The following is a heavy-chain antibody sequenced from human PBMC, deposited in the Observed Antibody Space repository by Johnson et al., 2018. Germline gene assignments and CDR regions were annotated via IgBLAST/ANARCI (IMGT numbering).Heavy chain of an antibody. J-gene: IGHJ6*01. Sequence: QVQLVQSGAEVKKPGSSVKLSCKASGDSLSNYGINWLRQAPGQGLEWMGGISPMFGTPNYAQRFQGRVTITADESTIPAYMELTSLTSEDTAGYYCARDPGYYGPANYLYGLDVWVQGTTVTVAS. CDR2: ISPMFGTP. CDR1: GDSLSNYG. D-gene: IGHD3-10*01. CDR3: ARDPGYYGPANYLYGLDV. V-gene: IGHV1-69*12.